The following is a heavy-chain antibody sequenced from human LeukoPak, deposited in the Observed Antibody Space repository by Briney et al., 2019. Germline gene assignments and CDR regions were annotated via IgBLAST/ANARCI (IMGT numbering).Heavy chain of an antibody. CDR3: ARYLRWLQAPDPPDDF. D-gene: IGHD5-24*01. J-gene: IGHJ4*02. CDR1: GYTFTTYW. CDR2: ISPGDSDT. Sequence: GESLKISCKGSGYTFTTYWIAWVRQMPGIGLEWMGIISPGDSDTRYNPSFQGQATISADTSISTANLQWSSLKASDTAIYYCARYLRWLQAPDPPDDFWGQGTLVTVSS. V-gene: IGHV5-51*01.